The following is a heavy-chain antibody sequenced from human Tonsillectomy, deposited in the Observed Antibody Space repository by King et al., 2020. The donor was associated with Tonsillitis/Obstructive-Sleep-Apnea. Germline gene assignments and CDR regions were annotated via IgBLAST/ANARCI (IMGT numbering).Heavy chain of an antibody. CDR2: FYYSGTT. D-gene: IGHD1-14*01. V-gene: IGHV4-39*01. Sequence: LQLQESGPGLVKPSETLSLTCTVSGGSISSSSYYWGWIRQPPGKGLEWIGSFYYSGTTYYNPSLKSRVTISVDTSKNQFSLKLSSVTAADTAVYYCARRLDSGTHYYDYMDVWGKGTTVTVSS. J-gene: IGHJ6*03. CDR3: ARRLDSGTHYYDYMDV. CDR1: GGSISSSSYY.